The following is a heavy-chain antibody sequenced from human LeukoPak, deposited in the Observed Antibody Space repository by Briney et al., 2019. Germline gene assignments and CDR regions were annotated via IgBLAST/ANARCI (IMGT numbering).Heavy chain of an antibody. D-gene: IGHD5-12*01. CDR2: IETDGDER. CDR3: ARDLPSGFYTPDY. CDR1: GFTFSDYW. V-gene: IGHV3-7*01. J-gene: IGHJ4*02. Sequence: GGSLRLSCVASGFTFSDYWMSWVRQAPGMGLEWVANIETDGDERNYADSVKGRFTISRDNAKNSLYLQMNSLGDEDTAVYYCARDLPSGFYTPDYWGQGTLVTVSS.